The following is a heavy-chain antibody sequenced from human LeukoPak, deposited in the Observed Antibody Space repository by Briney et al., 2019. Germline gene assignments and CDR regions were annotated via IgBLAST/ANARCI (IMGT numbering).Heavy chain of an antibody. D-gene: IGHD6-19*01. CDR3: ARDQGSGWANDY. CDR1: GYTFTGYY. V-gene: IGHV1-2*02. CDR2: INPNSGGT. J-gene: IGHJ4*02. Sequence: ASMKVSCKASGYTFTGYYMHWVRQAPGQGLEWMGWINPNSGGTNYAQKFQGRVTMTRDTSISTAYMELSRLRSDDTAVYYCARDQGSGWANDYWGQGTLVTVSS.